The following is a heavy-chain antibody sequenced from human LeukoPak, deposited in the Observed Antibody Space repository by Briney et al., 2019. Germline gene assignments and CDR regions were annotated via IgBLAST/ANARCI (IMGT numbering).Heavy chain of an antibody. V-gene: IGHV3-23*01. D-gene: IGHD3-16*02. CDR2: ISGSGGST. J-gene: IGHJ4*02. CDR3: AKDSLVTFGGVIVYYFDY. CDR1: GFTFSNYA. Sequence: GGSLRLSCAASGFTFSNYAMSWVRQAPGKGLEWVSAISGSGGSTYYADSVKGRFTISRDNSRNTLYLQMNSLRAEDTAVYYCAKDSLVTFGGVIVYYFDYWGQGTLVTVSS.